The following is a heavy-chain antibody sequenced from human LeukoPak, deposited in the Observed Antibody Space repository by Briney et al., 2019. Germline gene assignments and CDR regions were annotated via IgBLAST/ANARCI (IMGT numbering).Heavy chain of an antibody. Sequence: SEALSLTCTVSGGSISSSSYYWGWIRQPPGMGLEWIGSIYYSGSTYYNPSLKSRVTISVDTSKNQFSLKLSSVTAADTAVYYCARAGTGFDPWGQGTLVTVSS. CDR1: GGSISSSSYY. J-gene: IGHJ5*02. V-gene: IGHV4-39*01. D-gene: IGHD6-19*01. CDR3: ARAGTGFDP. CDR2: IYYSGST.